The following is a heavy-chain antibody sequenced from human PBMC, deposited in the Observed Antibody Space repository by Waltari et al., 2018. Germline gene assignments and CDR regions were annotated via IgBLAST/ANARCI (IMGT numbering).Heavy chain of an antibody. J-gene: IGHJ4*02. CDR2: ISWNGGTI. V-gene: IGHV3-9*01. CDR3: AKDMRLRGILITSVDF. D-gene: IGHD3-10*01. CDR1: GFTFVVLA. Sequence: EVQLVESGGGLVQPGGSLRLSCAPSGFTFVVLALHWVRLVAGRGLEWVSAISWNGGTIAYADSVKGRFTISRDNTKSSLHLQMHSLRTEDTAVYYCAKDMRLRGILITSVDFWGQGIPVTVSS.